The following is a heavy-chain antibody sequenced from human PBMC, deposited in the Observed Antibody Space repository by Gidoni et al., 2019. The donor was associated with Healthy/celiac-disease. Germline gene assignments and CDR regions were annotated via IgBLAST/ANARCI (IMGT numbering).Heavy chain of an antibody. Sequence: QVQLQQWGAGLLKPSETLSLTCAVYGGSFSGYYWSWIRQPPGKGLEWIGEINHSGSTNYNPSLKSRVTISVDTSKNQFSLKLSSVTAADTAVYYCARKRAAMAFRYFDYWGQGTLVTVSS. D-gene: IGHD5-18*01. CDR3: ARKRAAMAFRYFDY. J-gene: IGHJ4*02. V-gene: IGHV4-34*01. CDR2: INHSGST. CDR1: GGSFSGYY.